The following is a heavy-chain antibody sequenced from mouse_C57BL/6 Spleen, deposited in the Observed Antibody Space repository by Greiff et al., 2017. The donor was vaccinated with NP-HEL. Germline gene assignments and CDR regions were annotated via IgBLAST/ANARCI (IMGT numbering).Heavy chain of an antibody. CDR1: GFTFSSYA. J-gene: IGHJ4*01. D-gene: IGHD2-3*01. Sequence: EVKLMESGGGLVKPGGSLKLSCAASGFTFSSYAMSWVRQTPEKRLEWVATISDGGSYTYYPDNVKGRFTISRDNAKNNLYLQMSHLKSEDTAMYYYAGGGDCYSYAMDYWGQGTSVTVSS. CDR3: AGGGDCYSYAMDY. CDR2: ISDGGSYT. V-gene: IGHV5-4*03.